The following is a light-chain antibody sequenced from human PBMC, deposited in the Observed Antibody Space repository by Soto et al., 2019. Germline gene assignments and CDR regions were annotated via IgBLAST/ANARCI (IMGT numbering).Light chain of an antibody. Sequence: QSVLTQPRSVSGSPLQSVTISCTGTSSDVGGYDFVSWYQQHPAKAPKLIIFDVTKRPSGVPDRFSGSKSGNTASLTISGLQADDEADYYCCSFAGSYTLYVFGTGTKVTVL. V-gene: IGLV2-11*01. J-gene: IGLJ1*01. CDR1: SSDVGGYDF. CDR3: CSFAGSYTLYV. CDR2: DVT.